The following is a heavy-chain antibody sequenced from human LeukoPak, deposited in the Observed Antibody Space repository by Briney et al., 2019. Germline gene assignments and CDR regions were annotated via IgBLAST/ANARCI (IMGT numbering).Heavy chain of an antibody. CDR3: ARTRGPAYSDYFDY. Sequence: GASVKVSCKASGGTFSSYAISWVRQAPGQGLEWMGRIIPILGIANYAQKFQGRVTITADKSTSTAYMELSSLRSEDTAVYYCARTRGPAYSDYFDYWGQGTLVTVSS. D-gene: IGHD3-10*01. CDR2: IIPILGIA. V-gene: IGHV1-69*04. CDR1: GGTFSSYA. J-gene: IGHJ4*02.